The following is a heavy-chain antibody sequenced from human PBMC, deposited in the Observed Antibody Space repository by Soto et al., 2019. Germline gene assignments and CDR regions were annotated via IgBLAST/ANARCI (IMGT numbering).Heavy chain of an antibody. J-gene: IGHJ3*02. D-gene: IGHD3-22*01. CDR1: GGSISSGGYY. CDR2: IYYSGST. CDR3: ASHYYDTSGYYYINAFDI. Sequence: SETLSLTCTVSGGSISSGGYYWSWIRQHPGKGLEWIGYIYYSGSTYYNPSLKSRVTISVDTSKNQFSLKLSSVTAADTAVYYCASHYYDTSGYYYINAFDIWGQGTMVTVSS. V-gene: IGHV4-31*03.